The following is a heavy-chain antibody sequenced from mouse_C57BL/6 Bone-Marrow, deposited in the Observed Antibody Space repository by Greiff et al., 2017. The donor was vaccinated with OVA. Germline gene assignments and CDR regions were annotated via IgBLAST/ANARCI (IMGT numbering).Heavy chain of an antibody. CDR3: TGYGSSKDYAMDY. V-gene: IGHV6-6*01. CDR1: GFTFSDAW. J-gene: IGHJ4*01. CDR2: IRNKANNHAT. D-gene: IGHD1-1*01. Sequence: EVKVEESGGGLVQPGGSMKLSCAASGFTFSDAWMDWVRQSPEKGLEWVAEIRNKANNHATYYAESVKGRFTISRDDSKSSVYLQMNSLRAEDTGIYYCTGYGSSKDYAMDYWGQGTSVTVSS.